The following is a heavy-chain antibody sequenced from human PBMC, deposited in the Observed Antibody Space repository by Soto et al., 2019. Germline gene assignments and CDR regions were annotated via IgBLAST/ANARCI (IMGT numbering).Heavy chain of an antibody. CDR1: GYTFTSYA. J-gene: IGHJ2*01. V-gene: IGHV1-3*01. D-gene: IGHD1-26*01. CDR3: ARGGSLYWYFDL. CDR2: INAGNGNT. Sequence: GASVKVSCKASGYTFTSYAMHWVRQAPGQRLEWMGWINAGNGNTKYSQKFQGRVTITRDTSASTAYMELSSLRSEDMAVYYCARGGSLYWYFDLWGRGTLVTVSS.